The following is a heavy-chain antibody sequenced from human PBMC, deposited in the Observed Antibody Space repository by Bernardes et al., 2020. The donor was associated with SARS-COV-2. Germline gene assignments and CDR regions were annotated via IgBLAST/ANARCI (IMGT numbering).Heavy chain of an antibody. J-gene: IGHJ4*02. CDR2: IYWDDDK. D-gene: IGHD5-12*01. Sequence: SCPTLVKRTQTLALTFTFSGFALTSIPVGVGWNRHPPRKPLEWLAPIYWDDDKRYSPSLRSRVTVTKDTSRNQVVLIMTNMDPEATATYYWVHRKSGYTWDNGYFDFWGQGILVTVSS. CDR3: VHRKSGYTWDNGYFDF. CDR1: GFALTSIPVG. V-gene: IGHV2-5*02.